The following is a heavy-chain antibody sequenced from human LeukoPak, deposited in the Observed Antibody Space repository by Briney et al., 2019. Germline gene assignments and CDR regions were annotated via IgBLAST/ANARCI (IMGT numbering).Heavy chain of an antibody. CDR1: GGSISSYY. V-gene: IGHV4-59*01. Sequence: PETLSLTCSVSGGSISSYYWSWIRQPPGKGLEWIGYIYYSGSTNYNPSLKSRVTISVDASKNQFSLKLSSVTAAATAVYYCARHMYGDYYFDYWGQGTLVTVSS. CDR3: ARHMYGDYYFDY. J-gene: IGHJ4*02. CDR2: IYYSGST. D-gene: IGHD4-17*01.